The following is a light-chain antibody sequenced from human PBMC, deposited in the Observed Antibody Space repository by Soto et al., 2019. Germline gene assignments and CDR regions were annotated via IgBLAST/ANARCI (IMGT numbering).Light chain of an antibody. CDR3: QSYDNSLSGSRV. V-gene: IGLV1-40*01. J-gene: IGLJ3*02. CDR2: ANN. Sequence: QLVLAQPPSVSGAPGQTVTISCTGSSSNIGANYDVNWYQQLPGTAPKLLIYANNNRPSGVPDRFSGSNSGTSASLTITGLQAEDEADYYCQSYDNSLSGSRVFGGGTKLTVL. CDR1: SSNIGANYD.